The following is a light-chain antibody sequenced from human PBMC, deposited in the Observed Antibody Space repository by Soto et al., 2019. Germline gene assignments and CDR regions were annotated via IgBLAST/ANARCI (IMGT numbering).Light chain of an antibody. V-gene: IGKV3-20*01. J-gene: IGKJ2*01. CDR1: QSGSSSN. CDR2: GAY. CDR3: QHYGNSPPYT. Sequence: EIVLTQSPGTLSLSPGERTTLSCRASQSGSSSNLLWYQQKRGQAPRLLIYGAYKRATGIPDRFSGSGSGTDFTLTISRLEPEDFALYYCQHYGNSPPYTFGQGTKVEIK.